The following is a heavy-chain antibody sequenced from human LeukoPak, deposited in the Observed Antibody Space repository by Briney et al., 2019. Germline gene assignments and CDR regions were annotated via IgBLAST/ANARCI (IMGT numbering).Heavy chain of an antibody. Sequence: GGSLRLSCAASGFNFSNYWMSWVRRAPGKGLEWVANMEYDGSEIYYVDSVKGRFTISRDNAKNSLYLQMNSLRAGDTAVYYCARVEASGFDCWGQGTLVTVSS. V-gene: IGHV3-7*04. CDR3: ARVEASGFDC. CDR2: MEYDGSEI. D-gene: IGHD6-13*01. CDR1: GFNFSNYW. J-gene: IGHJ4*02.